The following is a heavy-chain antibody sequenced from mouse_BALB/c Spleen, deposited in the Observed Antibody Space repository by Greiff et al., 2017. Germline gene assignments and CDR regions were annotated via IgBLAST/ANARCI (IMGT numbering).Heavy chain of an antibody. V-gene: IGHV1-80*01. CDR3: ARSYYGYYAMDY. J-gene: IGHJ4*01. CDR1: GYAFSSYW. CDR2: IYPGDGDT. Sequence: QVHVKQSGAELVRPGSSVKISCKASGYAFSSYWMNWVKQRPGQGLEWIGQIYPGDGDTNYNGKFKGKATLTADKSSSTAYMQLSSLTSEDSAVYFCARSYYGYYAMDYWGQGTSVTVSS. D-gene: IGHD1-2*01.